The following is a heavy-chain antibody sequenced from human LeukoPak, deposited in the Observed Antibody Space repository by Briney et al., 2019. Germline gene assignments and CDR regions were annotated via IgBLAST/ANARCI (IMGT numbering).Heavy chain of an antibody. J-gene: IGHJ4*02. D-gene: IGHD3-10*01. CDR3: ASVWFGNDY. CDR2: ISSSSSYI. Sequence: GGSLRLSCAASGFTFSNHWMLWVRQAPGEGLEWVSSISSSSSYIYYADSVKGRFTISRDNAKNSLYLQMNSLRAEDTAVYYCASVWFGNDYWGQGTLVTVSS. CDR1: GFTFSNHW. V-gene: IGHV3-21*01.